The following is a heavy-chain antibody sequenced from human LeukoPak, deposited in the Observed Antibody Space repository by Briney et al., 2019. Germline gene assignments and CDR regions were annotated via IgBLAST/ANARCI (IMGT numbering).Heavy chain of an antibody. Sequence: PSETLSLTCAVYGGSFSGYYWSWIRQPPGKGLGWIGEINHGGSTNYNPSLKSRVTISVDTSKNQFSLKLSSVIAADTAVYYCARALTTSYYYYGMDVWGQGTTVTVSS. CDR2: INHGGST. CDR3: ARALTTSYYYYGMDV. CDR1: GGSFSGYY. D-gene: IGHD3-9*01. J-gene: IGHJ6*02. V-gene: IGHV4-34*01.